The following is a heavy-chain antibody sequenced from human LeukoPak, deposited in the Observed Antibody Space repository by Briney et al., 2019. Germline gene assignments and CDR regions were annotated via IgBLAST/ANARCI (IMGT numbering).Heavy chain of an antibody. D-gene: IGHD2-8*01. CDR2: MNPDNGVA. J-gene: IGHJ5*02. V-gene: IGHV1-2*02. CDR3: ARWGGVQFDP. Sequence: GPVKVSCKASGYTFTTFYMYWVRQAPGQGLAWMGWMNPDNGVANYAQNFQGRVTMTRDTSISTVYMELTSLTSDDTAVYYCARWGGVQFDPWGQGTLVTVSS. CDR1: GYTFTTFY.